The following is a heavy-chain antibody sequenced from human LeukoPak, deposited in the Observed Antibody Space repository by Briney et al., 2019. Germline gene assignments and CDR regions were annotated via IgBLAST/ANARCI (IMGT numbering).Heavy chain of an antibody. J-gene: IGHJ4*02. CDR1: GYTFTSYG. D-gene: IGHD3-3*01. Sequence: ASVTVSCKASGYTFTSYGISWVRQPPAQGLEWMGCTSAYNGNTNKAQRLQGRVTMTTDRSTSEASVYLKSLRADAADVSFCQRRGPVEWSEFDYWGQGTLVTVSS. V-gene: IGHV1-18*01. CDR2: TSAYNGNT. CDR3: QRRGPVEWSEFDY.